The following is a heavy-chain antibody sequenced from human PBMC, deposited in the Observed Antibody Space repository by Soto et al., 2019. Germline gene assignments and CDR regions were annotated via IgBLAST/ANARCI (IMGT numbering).Heavy chain of an antibody. D-gene: IGHD3-10*01. J-gene: IGHJ5*02. V-gene: IGHV4-30-2*01. CDR3: ARIRYYYGSGSYENWFEP. CDR1: GGSISSGGYS. CDR2: IYHSGST. Sequence: SETLSLTCAVSGGSISSGGYSWSWIRQPPGKGLEWIWYIYHSGSTYYNPSLKSRVTISVDRSKNQFSLKLSSVTAADTAVYYCARIRYYYGSGSYENWFEPWGQGTLVTVSS.